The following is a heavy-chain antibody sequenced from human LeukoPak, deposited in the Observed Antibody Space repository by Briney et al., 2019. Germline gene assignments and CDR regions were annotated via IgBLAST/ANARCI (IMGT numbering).Heavy chain of an antibody. CDR2: ISSNAESA. D-gene: IGHD6-13*01. V-gene: IGHV3-23*01. CDR1: GFTFSAYA. CDR3: AKGAATLADGPDS. J-gene: IGHJ4*02. Sequence: GGSLRLSCAASGFTFSAYAMHWVRRAPGKGLHWVSAISSNAESAYYADSVQGRFTISRDNSKNMLYLQMDSLWAEDTAVYYCAKGAATLADGPDSWGQGTLVTASS.